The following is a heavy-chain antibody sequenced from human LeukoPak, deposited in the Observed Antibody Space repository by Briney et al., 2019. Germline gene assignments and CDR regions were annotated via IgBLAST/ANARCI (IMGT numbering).Heavy chain of an antibody. CDR2: INHSGST. J-gene: IGHJ4*02. D-gene: IGHD3-10*01. CDR1: GGSFSGYY. V-gene: IGHV4-34*01. CDR3: ATGGSGNYHDY. Sequence: SETLSLTCAVYGGSFSGYYWSWIRQPPGKGLEWIGEINHSGSTNYNPSLKSRVTISVDTSKNQFSLKLSSVTAADTAVYYCATGGSGNYHDYWGQGSLVIVSS.